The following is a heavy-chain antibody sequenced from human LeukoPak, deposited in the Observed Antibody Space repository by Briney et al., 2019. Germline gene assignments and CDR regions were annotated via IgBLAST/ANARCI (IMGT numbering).Heavy chain of an antibody. V-gene: IGHV4-34*01. J-gene: IGHJ4*02. CDR1: GGSFSGYY. D-gene: IGHD1-26*01. Sequence: SETLSLTCAVYGGSFSGYYWSWIRQPPGKGLEWIGEINHSGSTNYNPSLESRVTISVDTSKNQFSLKLSSVTAADTAVYYCARHARSGSYPFFDYWGQGTLVTVSS. CDR3: ARHARSGSYPFFDY. CDR2: INHSGST.